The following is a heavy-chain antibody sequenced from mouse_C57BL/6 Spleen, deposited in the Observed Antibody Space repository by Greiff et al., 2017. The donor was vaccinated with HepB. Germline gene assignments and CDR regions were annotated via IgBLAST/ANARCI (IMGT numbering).Heavy chain of an antibody. CDR3: ARGPQWNGAMDY. J-gene: IGHJ4*01. V-gene: IGHV5-16*01. Sequence: DVQLVESEGGLVQPGSSMKLSCTASGFTFSDYYMAWVRQVPEKGLEWVANINYDGSSTDYLDSLKSRFIISRDNAKNILYLQMSSLTSEDTATYDCARGPQWNGAMDYWGQGTSVTVSS. CDR1: GFTFSDYY. CDR2: INYDGSST.